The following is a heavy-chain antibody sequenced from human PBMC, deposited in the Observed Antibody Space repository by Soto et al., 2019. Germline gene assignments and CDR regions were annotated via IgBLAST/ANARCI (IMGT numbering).Heavy chain of an antibody. CDR3: AKEEGLPYSSGWSDYYYYGMDV. D-gene: IGHD6-19*01. CDR2: ISYDGSNK. Sequence: QVQLVESGGGVVQPGRSLRLSCAASGFTFSSYGMHWVRRAPGKGLEWVAVISYDGSNKYYADSVKGRFTISRDNSKNTLSLQMNSRRAEDTAVYYCAKEEGLPYSSGWSDYYYYGMDVWGQGTTVTVSS. V-gene: IGHV3-30*18. CDR1: GFTFSSYG. J-gene: IGHJ6*02.